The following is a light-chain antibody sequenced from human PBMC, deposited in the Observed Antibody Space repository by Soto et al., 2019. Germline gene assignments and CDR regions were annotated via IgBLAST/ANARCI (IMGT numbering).Light chain of an antibody. CDR2: SND. CDR3: AVWDDSLNGWV. Sequence: QAVVTQPPSASGTPGQRVTISCSGSSSNIGTNAVNWCQQLPGTAPRLLIYSNDQRPPGVPDRFSGSKSGTSASLGISGLQSEDEADYFCAVWDDSLNGWVFGGGTNVTVL. V-gene: IGLV1-44*01. CDR1: SSNIGTNA. J-gene: IGLJ3*02.